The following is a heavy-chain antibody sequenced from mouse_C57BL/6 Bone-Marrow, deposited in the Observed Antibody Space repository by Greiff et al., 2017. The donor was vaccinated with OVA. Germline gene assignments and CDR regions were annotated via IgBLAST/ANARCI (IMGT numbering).Heavy chain of an antibody. Sequence: QVQLQQPGAELVMPGASVKLSCKASGYTFTSYWMHWVKQRPGQGLEWIGEIDPSDSYTNYNQKFQGKSTLTVDKSSSTAYMQLSSLTSEDSAVYYCSRVDYYDSSYGFAYWGQGTLVTVSA. V-gene: IGHV1-69*01. CDR1: GYTFTSYW. J-gene: IGHJ3*01. CDR3: SRVDYYDSSYGFAY. D-gene: IGHD1-1*01. CDR2: IDPSDSYT.